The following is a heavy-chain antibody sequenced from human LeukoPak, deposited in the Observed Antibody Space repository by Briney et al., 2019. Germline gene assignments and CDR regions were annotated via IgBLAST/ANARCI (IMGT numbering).Heavy chain of an antibody. CDR2: FDPEDGET. CDR1: GYTLTELS. D-gene: IGHD1-7*01. J-gene: IGHJ4*02. Sequence: ASVKVSCKVSGYTLTELSMHWVRQAPGKGLEWMGGFDPEDGETIYAQKFQGRVTMTEDTSTDTAYMELSSLRYEDTAVYYCATGNNWNYAMFDYWGQGTLVTVSS. V-gene: IGHV1-24*01. CDR3: ATGNNWNYAMFDY.